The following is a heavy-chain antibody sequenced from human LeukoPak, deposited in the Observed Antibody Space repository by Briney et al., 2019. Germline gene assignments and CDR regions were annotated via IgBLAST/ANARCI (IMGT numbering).Heavy chain of an antibody. D-gene: IGHD3-22*01. CDR2: ISNDGGGT. CDR3: AKGSSGYFADL. V-gene: IGHV3-23*01. J-gene: IGHJ5*02. Sequence: GGSLRLSCTASGFIFHNFGLMWIRQAPGKGLEWVSAISNDGGGTTYADFVKGRFTISRDNSKNTLFLQMNSLRAEDTALYYCAKGSSGYFADLWGQGTLVTVSS. CDR1: GFIFHNFG.